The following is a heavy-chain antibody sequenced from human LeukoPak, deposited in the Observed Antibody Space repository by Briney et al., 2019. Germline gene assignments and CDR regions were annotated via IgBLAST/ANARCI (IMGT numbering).Heavy chain of an antibody. CDR3: ARKFRPSGWFDP. J-gene: IGHJ5*02. CDR2: IYTSGST. CDR1: GGSISSYY. V-gene: IGHV4-4*07. Sequence: SETLSLTCTVSGGSISSYYWSWIRQPAGKGLEWIGRIYTSGSTNYNPSLKSRVTISVDTSKNQFSLKLSSVTAADTAVYYCARKFRPSGWFDPWGQGTLVTVSS.